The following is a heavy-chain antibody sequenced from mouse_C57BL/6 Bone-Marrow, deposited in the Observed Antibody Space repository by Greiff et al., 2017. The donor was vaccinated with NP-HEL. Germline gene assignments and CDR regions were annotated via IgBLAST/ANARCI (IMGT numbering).Heavy chain of an antibody. V-gene: IGHV10-1*01. CDR2: IRSKSNNYAT. CDR1: GFSFNTYA. J-gene: IGHJ2*01. Sequence: EVKVVESGGGLVQPKGSLKLSCAASGFSFNTYAMNWVRQAPGKGLEWVARIRSKSNNYATYYADSLKDRFTISRDDSESMLYLQMNNLKTEDSAMYYCVRQGYDGDDLDYWGQGTTLTVSS. CDR3: VRQGYDGDDLDY. D-gene: IGHD2-3*01.